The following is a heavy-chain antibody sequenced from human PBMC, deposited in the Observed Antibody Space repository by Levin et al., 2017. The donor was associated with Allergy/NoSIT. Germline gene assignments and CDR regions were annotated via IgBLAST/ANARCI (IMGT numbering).Heavy chain of an antibody. J-gene: IGHJ1*01. CDR1: GFNFSSYG. Sequence: PAGGSLRLSCAGSGFNFSSYGMHWVRQAPGKGLEWVAAISDDGNNMYYADSVKGRFTISRDNSKNTLYLQTDSLRAEDTAVYYCAKGTIGISTAGTGYFHHWGQGTLLTVSS. V-gene: IGHV3-30*18. CDR3: AKGTIGISTAGTGYFHH. D-gene: IGHD6-13*01. CDR2: ISDDGNNM.